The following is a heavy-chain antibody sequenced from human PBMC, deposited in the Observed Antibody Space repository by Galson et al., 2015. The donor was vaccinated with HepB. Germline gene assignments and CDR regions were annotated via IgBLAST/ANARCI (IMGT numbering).Heavy chain of an antibody. CDR2: INPSGGST. CDR3: ARGHHKIYQPLPDFDY. Sequence: SVKVSCKASGYTFTSYAMNCVRQAPGQGLEWMGIINPSGGSTSYAQKLQGRVTMTRDTSTSTVYMELSSLRSEDTAVYYCARGHHKIYQPLPDFDYWGQGTLVTVSS. D-gene: IGHD2-2*01. J-gene: IGHJ4*02. CDR1: GYTFTSYA. V-gene: IGHV1-46*04.